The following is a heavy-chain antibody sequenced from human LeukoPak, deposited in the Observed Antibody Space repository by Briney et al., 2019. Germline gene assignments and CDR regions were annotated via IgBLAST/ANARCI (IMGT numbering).Heavy chain of an antibody. D-gene: IGHD2-2*01. CDR2: IYYSGST. J-gene: IGHJ4*02. CDR1: GGSISSGDYY. Sequence: PSETLPLTCTVSGGSISSGDYYWSWIRQPPGKGLEWIGYIYYSGSTYYNPSLKSRVTISVDTSKNQFSLKLSSVTAADPAMYYCARQPDIVVVQEFDYWGQGTLVTVSS. V-gene: IGHV4-30-4*08. CDR3: ARQPDIVVVQEFDY.